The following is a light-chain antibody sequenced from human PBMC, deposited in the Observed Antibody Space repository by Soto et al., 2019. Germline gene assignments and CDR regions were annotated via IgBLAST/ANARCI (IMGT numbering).Light chain of an antibody. CDR2: ATF. CDR1: QGISSY. J-gene: IGKJ2*02. CDR3: QQYYNYPRT. Sequence: AIRMTQSPSSFSASTGDRVTITCRASQGISSYLAWYQQKPGKAPKLLIYATFALHSGVPSRFSGSGSGTDFTLPVSYLQSEDFATYYCQQYYNYPRTFGQGTKLEIK. V-gene: IGKV1-8*01.